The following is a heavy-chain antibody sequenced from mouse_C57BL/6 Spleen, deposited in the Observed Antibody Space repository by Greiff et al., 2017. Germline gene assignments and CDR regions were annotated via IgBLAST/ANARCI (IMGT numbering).Heavy chain of an antibody. J-gene: IGHJ1*03. CDR3: ARVYGNYWYFDV. Sequence: VQLQQSGAELVKPGASVKLSCKASGYTFTSYWMHWVKQRPGQGLEWIGMIHPNSGSTNYNEKFKSKATLTVDKSSSTAYMQLSSLTSEDSAVYYCARVYGNYWYFDVWGTGTTVTVSS. D-gene: IGHD2-1*01. V-gene: IGHV1-64*01. CDR1: GYTFTSYW. CDR2: IHPNSGST.